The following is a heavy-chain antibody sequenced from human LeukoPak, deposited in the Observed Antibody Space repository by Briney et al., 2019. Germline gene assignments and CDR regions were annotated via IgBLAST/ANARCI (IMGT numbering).Heavy chain of an antibody. CDR1: GITVSSNV. Sequence: PGGSLRLSCEASGITVSSNVMSWVRQAPGKGLEWVSLIYSGGGTDYADSVKGRFTISRDNSRNTLYLQMNSLRAEDTAVYYCARGPRGFDPWGQGTLVTVSS. V-gene: IGHV3-53*01. CDR2: IYSGGGT. CDR3: ARGPRGFDP. J-gene: IGHJ5*02.